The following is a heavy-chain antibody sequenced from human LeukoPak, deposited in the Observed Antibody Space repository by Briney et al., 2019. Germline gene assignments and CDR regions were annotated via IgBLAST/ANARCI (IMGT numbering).Heavy chain of an antibody. CDR3: AKGIGYDILTGYYKENWFDP. CDR1: GFTFSSYA. Sequence: PGGSLRLSCAASGFTFSSYAMSWVRQAPGKGLEWVSAISGSGGSTYYADSVKGRFTISTDNSKNTLYLQMNSLRAEDTAVYYCAKGIGYDILTGYYKENWFDPWGQGTLVTVSS. V-gene: IGHV3-23*01. D-gene: IGHD3-9*01. J-gene: IGHJ5*02. CDR2: ISGSGGST.